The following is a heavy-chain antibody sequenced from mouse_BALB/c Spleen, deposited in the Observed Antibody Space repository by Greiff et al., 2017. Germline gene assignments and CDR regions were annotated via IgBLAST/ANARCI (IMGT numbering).Heavy chain of an antibody. J-gene: IGHJ2*01. CDR1: GFTFSSYA. CDR2: ISSGGSYT. Sequence: EVQRVESGGGLVKPGGSLKLSCAASGFTFSSYAMSWVRQTPEKRLEWVATISSGGSYTYYPDSVKGRFTISRDNAKNTLYLQMSSLRSEDTAMYYCARHFDYWGQGTTLTVSS. CDR3: ARHFDY. V-gene: IGHV5-9-3*01.